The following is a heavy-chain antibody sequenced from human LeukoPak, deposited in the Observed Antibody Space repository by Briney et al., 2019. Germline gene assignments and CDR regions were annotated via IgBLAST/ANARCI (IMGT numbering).Heavy chain of an antibody. CDR2: ISGSGGST. V-gene: IGHV3-23*01. CDR3: AKVRDLSYYDSSGYPFDY. J-gene: IGHJ4*02. D-gene: IGHD3-22*01. CDR1: GFTFSIYA. Sequence: GGSLRLSCAASGFTFSIYAMSWVRQAPGKGLEWVSAISGSGGSTYYADSVKGRFTISRDNSKNTLYLQMNSLRAEDTAVYYCAKVRDLSYYDSSGYPFDYWGQGTLVTVSS.